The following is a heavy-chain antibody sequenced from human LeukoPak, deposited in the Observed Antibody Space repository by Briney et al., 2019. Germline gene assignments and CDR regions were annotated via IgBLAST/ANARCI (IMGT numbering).Heavy chain of an antibody. CDR3: ASSIAVAAQDLEAFDI. Sequence: EASVKVSCKASGYTFTGYYMHWVRQAPGQGLEWMGWINPNSGGTNYAQKFQGRVTMTRDTSISTAYMELSRLRSDDTAVYYCASSIAVAAQDLEAFDIWGQGTMVTVSS. CDR2: INPNSGGT. J-gene: IGHJ3*02. D-gene: IGHD6-19*01. V-gene: IGHV1-2*02. CDR1: GYTFTGYY.